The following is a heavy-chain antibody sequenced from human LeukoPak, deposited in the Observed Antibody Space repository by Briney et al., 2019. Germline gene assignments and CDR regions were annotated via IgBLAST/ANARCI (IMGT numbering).Heavy chain of an antibody. D-gene: IGHD1-26*01. CDR1: GFTFSSYS. CDR2: ISSSSSYI. V-gene: IGHV3-21*01. CDR3: ARDQWELRRLSISFDY. Sequence: PGGSLRLSCAASGFTFSSYSMNWVRQAPGKGLEWVSSISSSSSYIYYADSVKGRFTISRDNAKNSLYLQMNSPRAEDTAVYYCARDQWELRRLSISFDYWGQGTLVTVSS. J-gene: IGHJ4*02.